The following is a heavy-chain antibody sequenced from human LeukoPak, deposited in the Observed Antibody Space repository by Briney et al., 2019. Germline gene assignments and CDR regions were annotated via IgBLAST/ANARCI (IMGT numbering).Heavy chain of an antibody. CDR3: ARGNYDFWSGFSYYYMDV. Sequence: NPSETLSLTCTVSGGSISSYYWSWIRQPPGKGLEWIGYIYYSGSTNYNPSLKSRVTISVDTSKNQFSLKLSSVTGADTAVYYCARGNYDFWSGFSYYYMDVWGKGTTVTVSS. J-gene: IGHJ6*03. CDR2: IYYSGST. D-gene: IGHD3-3*01. CDR1: GGSISSYY. V-gene: IGHV4-59*08.